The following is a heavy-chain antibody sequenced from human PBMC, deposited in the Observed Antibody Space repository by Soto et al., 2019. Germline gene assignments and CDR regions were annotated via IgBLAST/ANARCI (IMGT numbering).Heavy chain of an antibody. CDR2: ISGSGGST. CDR1: GFTFSSYA. V-gene: IGHV3-23*01. CDR3: AKDSDPRLYSSGWDTRAADY. Sequence: GGSLRLSCAASGFTFSSYAMSWVRQAPGKGLEWVSAISGSGGSTYYADSVKGRFTISRDNSKNTLYLQMNSLRAEDTAVYYGAKDSDPRLYSSGWDTRAADYWGQGTLVTVSS. J-gene: IGHJ4*02. D-gene: IGHD6-19*01.